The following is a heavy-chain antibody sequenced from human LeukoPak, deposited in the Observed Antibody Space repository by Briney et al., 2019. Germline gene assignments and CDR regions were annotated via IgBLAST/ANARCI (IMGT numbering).Heavy chain of an antibody. J-gene: IGHJ4*02. CDR1: GFTFSSYG. Sequence: GGSLRLSCAASGFTFSSYGMHWVRQAPGKGLEWVAFIRYDGSNKYYADSVKGRFTISRDNSKNTLYLQMNSLRAEDTAVYYCASMLGYCSGGSCSVVDYWGQGTLVTISS. CDR2: IRYDGSNK. D-gene: IGHD2-15*01. V-gene: IGHV3-30*02. CDR3: ASMLGYCSGGSCSVVDY.